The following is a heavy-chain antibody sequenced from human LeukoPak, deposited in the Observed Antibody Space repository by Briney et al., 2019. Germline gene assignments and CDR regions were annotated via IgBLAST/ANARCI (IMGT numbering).Heavy chain of an antibody. D-gene: IGHD2-8*01. Sequence: ESGPTLVNPTQTLTLTCTFSGFSLTTSGETVGWTRQPPGKALEWLAAIHWDDDKYYSPSLKSRLTITKDTSKNQVVLTMTNMDPVDTATYYCAHRRTNVGMDVWGKGTTVAVSS. CDR1: GFSLTTSGET. V-gene: IGHV2-5*02. CDR3: AHRRTNVGMDV. J-gene: IGHJ6*04. CDR2: IHWDDDK.